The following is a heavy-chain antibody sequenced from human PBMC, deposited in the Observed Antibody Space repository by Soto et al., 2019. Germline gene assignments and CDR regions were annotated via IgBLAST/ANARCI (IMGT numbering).Heavy chain of an antibody. D-gene: IGHD3-10*01. Sequence: QVQLVQSGAEVRKPGSSVKVSCTASGDTFNFYTISWVRQAPGQGLEWMGRVIPMLRMSNYAQKFQGRVTISADKSTSTAYRALSSLRSDDTAVYYCATNYGSGSTHFDYWGQGTLVTDSS. CDR3: ATNYGSGSTHFDY. V-gene: IGHV1-69*02. CDR2: VIPMLRMS. J-gene: IGHJ4*02. CDR1: GDTFNFYT.